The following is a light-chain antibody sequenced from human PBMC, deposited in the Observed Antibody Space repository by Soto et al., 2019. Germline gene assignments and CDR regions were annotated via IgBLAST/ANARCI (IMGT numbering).Light chain of an antibody. V-gene: IGKV3-15*01. J-gene: IGKJ2*01. Sequence: EIVMTQSPATLSVSPGERATLSCRASQSVSSNLAWYQQKPGQAPRLLIYGASTRATGIPARFSGSGSGTEFTLTISILQSEDVAFYYWQQYNNWPRYTFGQGTKLEIK. CDR1: QSVSSN. CDR3: QQYNNWPRYT. CDR2: GAS.